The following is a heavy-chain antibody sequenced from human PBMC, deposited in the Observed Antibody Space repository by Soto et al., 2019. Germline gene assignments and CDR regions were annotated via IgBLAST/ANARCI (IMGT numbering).Heavy chain of an antibody. J-gene: IGHJ4*02. D-gene: IGHD3-22*01. V-gene: IGHV3-23*01. CDR3: AKGTRAVVVVISDFDY. Sequence: GGSLRLSCAASGFTFSSYAMSWVRQAPGKGLEWVSAISGSGGSTYYADSVKGRFTISRDNSKNTLYLQMNSLRAEDTAVYYCAKGTRAVVVVISDFDYWGQGTLVTVSS. CDR2: ISGSGGST. CDR1: GFTFSSYA.